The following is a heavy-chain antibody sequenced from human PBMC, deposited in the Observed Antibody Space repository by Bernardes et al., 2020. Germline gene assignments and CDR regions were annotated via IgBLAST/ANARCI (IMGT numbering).Heavy chain of an antibody. D-gene: IGHD3-10*01. CDR1: GLTFSGLG. CDR2: IQGKRNNYAT. Sequence: GGSLRLSCAASGLTFSGLGMHWVRQASGKGLEWVGHIQGKRNNYATAYGASVKGRFTISTDDSTNTAYLQMTSLKAEDTAVYFCTSHPRGSGSLDFWGQGTLVTVSS. V-gene: IGHV3-73*01. CDR3: TSHPRGSGSLDF. J-gene: IGHJ4*02.